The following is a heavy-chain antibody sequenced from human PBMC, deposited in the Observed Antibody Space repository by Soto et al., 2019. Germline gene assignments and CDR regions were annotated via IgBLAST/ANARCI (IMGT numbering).Heavy chain of an antibody. Sequence: SVKVSCKASGASFSKYTVNWVRQALRQGLEWMGGIIPRFGKTNYAPTLQDRVTITADESMNTVYMELSSLRSEDTALYYCARGRGLYNSGRSQLGSWGQGTLVT. CDR2: IIPRFGKT. D-gene: IGHD1-1*01. CDR3: ARGRGLYNSGRSQLGS. J-gene: IGHJ4*02. V-gene: IGHV1-69*13. CDR1: GASFSKYT.